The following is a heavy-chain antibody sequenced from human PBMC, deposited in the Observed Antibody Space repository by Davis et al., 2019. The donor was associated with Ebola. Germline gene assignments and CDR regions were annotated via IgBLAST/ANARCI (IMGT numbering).Heavy chain of an antibody. Sequence: AASVKVSCKASGYTFTAYHMHWVRQAPGQGLEWMGRMNPHSGGTNYAQKFQGRVAMIGDTSINTAYMELDRLKSDDTALYYCARGHTYGRWDDRFDPWGQGTLVTVSS. V-gene: IGHV1-2*06. CDR1: GYTFTAYH. D-gene: IGHD5-18*01. CDR3: ARGHTYGRWDDRFDP. J-gene: IGHJ5*02. CDR2: MNPHSGGT.